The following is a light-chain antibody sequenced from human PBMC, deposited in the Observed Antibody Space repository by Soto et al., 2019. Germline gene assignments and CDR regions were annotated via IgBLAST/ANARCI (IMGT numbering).Light chain of an antibody. V-gene: IGLV7-46*01. Sequence: QAVVTQEPSLTVSPGGTVTLTCDSSTGAVTSGHYPYWFQQKPGQAPRTLIYDTTRKHSWTPVRFSGFLLGAKAALTLSGAELEDEADYYCLLSNRGVGVFGRGTKLTVL. CDR2: DTT. J-gene: IGLJ2*01. CDR3: LLSNRGVGV. CDR1: TGAVTSGHY.